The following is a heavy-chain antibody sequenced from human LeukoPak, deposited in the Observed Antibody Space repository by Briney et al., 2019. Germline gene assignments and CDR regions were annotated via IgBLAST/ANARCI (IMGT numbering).Heavy chain of an antibody. J-gene: IGHJ4*02. D-gene: IGHD1-7*01. CDR2: ISPSGDST. Sequence: GASVKVSCKASGYTFTSYYVHWVRQAPGQGLEWMGIISPSGDSTSYAQNFQGRVTMTRDTSTSTVYMELRSLRSEDTAVYYCAGIHNWSYAIDYWGQGTLVTVSS. CDR1: GYTFTSYY. CDR3: AGIHNWSYAIDY. V-gene: IGHV1-46*01.